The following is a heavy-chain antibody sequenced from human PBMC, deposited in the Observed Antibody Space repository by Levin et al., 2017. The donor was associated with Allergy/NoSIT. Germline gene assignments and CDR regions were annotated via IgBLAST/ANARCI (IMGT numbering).Heavy chain of an antibody. D-gene: IGHD1-26*01. V-gene: IGHV3-23*01. CDR3: ARKMGSPHFDY. Sequence: GGSLRLSCAASGFTLSNYYISWVRQAPGKGLEWVSSISGGGTGTYYADAVKGRFTISRDNSKSTLYLEMNSLRVDDTAVYYCARKMGSPHFDYWGQGALVTVSS. J-gene: IGHJ4*02. CDR2: ISGGGTGT. CDR1: GFTLSNYY.